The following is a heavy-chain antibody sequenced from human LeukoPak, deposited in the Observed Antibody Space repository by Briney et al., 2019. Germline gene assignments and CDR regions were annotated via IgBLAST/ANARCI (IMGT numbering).Heavy chain of an antibody. D-gene: IGHD6-19*01. CDR2: INDDGSDA. V-gene: IGHV3-7*01. CDR3: ARPPPVAGVYISWYFDL. Sequence: GGSLRLSCAASGFTFSSYWMTWVRQAPGKGLEWVANINDDGSDANYVDSVKGRFTVSRDNSKNTLYLQMNSLRAEDTAVYYCARPPPVAGVYISWYFDLWGRGTLVTVSS. CDR1: GFTFSSYW. J-gene: IGHJ2*01.